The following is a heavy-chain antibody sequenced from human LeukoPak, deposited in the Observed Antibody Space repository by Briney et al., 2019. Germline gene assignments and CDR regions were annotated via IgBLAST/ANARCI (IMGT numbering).Heavy chain of an antibody. D-gene: IGHD2/OR15-2a*01. CDR1: ASTYLVSY. CDR2: INPNSGGT. J-gene: IGHJ5*02. CDR3: SSDNIGTLSYMDP. Sequence: AAVKVRFYSAASTYLVSYNTMERLAPGQGLEWMGWINPNSGGTNYAQKFQGRVTMTRSTSISATNIELSRLRSEDTDTYYCSSDNIGTLSYMDPWGQGTLVIVSS. V-gene: IGHV1-2*02.